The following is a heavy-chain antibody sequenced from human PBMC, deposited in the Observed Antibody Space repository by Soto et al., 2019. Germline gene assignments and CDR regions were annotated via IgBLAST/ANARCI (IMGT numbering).Heavy chain of an antibody. CDR2: ISSSSSTI. Sequence: GGSLRLSCAASGFTFSSYSRNWVRNAPGKGLEWVSYISSSSSTIYYADSVKGRFTISRDNAKNSLYLQMNSLRAEVTAFYYCARDYSSYGPFDYWGQGTLVT. V-gene: IGHV3-48*01. CDR1: GFTFSSYS. J-gene: IGHJ4*02. CDR3: ARDYSSYGPFDY. D-gene: IGHD5-18*01.